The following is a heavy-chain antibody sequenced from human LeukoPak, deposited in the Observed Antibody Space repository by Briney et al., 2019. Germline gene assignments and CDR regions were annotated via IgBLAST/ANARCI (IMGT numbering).Heavy chain of an antibody. D-gene: IGHD3-10*01. Sequence: PGGSLRLSCAASGFTFSSYAMSWVRQAPGKGLEWVSAISGSGGSTYYADSVKGRFTSSRDNSKNTLYLQMNSLRAEDTAVYYCAKSDGSGSYYTTAIYYYYYGMDVWGQGTTVTVSS. CDR1: GFTFSSYA. CDR2: ISGSGGST. V-gene: IGHV3-23*01. CDR3: AKSDGSGSYYTTAIYYYYYGMDV. J-gene: IGHJ6*02.